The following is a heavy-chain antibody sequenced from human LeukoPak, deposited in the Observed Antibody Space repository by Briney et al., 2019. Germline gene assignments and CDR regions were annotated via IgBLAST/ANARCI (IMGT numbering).Heavy chain of an antibody. Sequence: PSETLSLTCAVYGGSFSGYYWSWIRQPPGKGLEWIGEINHSGSTNYNSSLKSRVTISVDTSKNQFSLKLSSVTAADTAVYYCARDRDSSSWYYYYYYMDVWGKGTTVTVSS. J-gene: IGHJ6*03. CDR2: INHSGST. CDR3: ARDRDSSSWYYYYYYMDV. V-gene: IGHV4-34*01. D-gene: IGHD6-13*01. CDR1: GGSFSGYY.